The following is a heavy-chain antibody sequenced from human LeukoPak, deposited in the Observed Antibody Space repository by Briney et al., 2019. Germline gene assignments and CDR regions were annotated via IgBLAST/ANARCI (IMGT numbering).Heavy chain of an antibody. CDR1: GGSISSGGYY. D-gene: IGHD3-9*01. J-gene: IGHJ4*02. CDR2: IYYSGST. CDR3: ARSLPRSVGTGGDILTGLDY. Sequence: SETLSLTCTVSGGSISSGGYYWSWIRQHPGKGLEWIGYIYYSGSTYYNPSLKSRVTISVDTSKNQFSLKLSSVTAADTAVYYCARSLPRSVGTGGDILTGLDYWGQGTLVTVSS. V-gene: IGHV4-31*03.